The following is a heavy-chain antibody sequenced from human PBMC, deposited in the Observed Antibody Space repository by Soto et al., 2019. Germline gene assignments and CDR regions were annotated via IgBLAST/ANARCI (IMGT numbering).Heavy chain of an antibody. CDR1: GGTFSSYA. CDR2: IIPIFGTA. D-gene: IGHD2-15*01. V-gene: IGHV1-69*12. J-gene: IGHJ3*02. CDR3: ARACSGGSCYAFDI. Sequence: QVQLVQSGAEVKKPGSSVKVSCKASGGTFSSYAISWVRQAPGQGLEWMGGIIPIFGTANYAQKFQGRVTXXAXEXXSTAYMELSSLRSEDTAVYYCARACSGGSCYAFDIWGQGTMVTVSS.